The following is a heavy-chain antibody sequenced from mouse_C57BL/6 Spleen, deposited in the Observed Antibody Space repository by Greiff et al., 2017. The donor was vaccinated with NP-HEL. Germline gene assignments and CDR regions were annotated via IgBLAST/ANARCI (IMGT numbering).Heavy chain of an antibody. CDR2: IDPSDSYT. Sequence: VQLQQPGAELVMPGASVKLSCKASGYTFTSYWMHWVKQRPGPGLEWIGEIDPSDSYTNYNQKFKGKSTVTVDKSSSTAYMQLSSLTSEDSAVYYCARSAQASWFACWGQGTLVTVSA. J-gene: IGHJ3*01. V-gene: IGHV1-69*01. CDR3: ARSAQASWFAC. D-gene: IGHD3-2*02. CDR1: GYTFTSYW.